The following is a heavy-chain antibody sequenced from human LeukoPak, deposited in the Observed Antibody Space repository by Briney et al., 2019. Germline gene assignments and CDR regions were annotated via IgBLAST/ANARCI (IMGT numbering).Heavy chain of an antibody. CDR1: GYSISSSNW. J-gene: IGHJ4*02. CDR3: ASLGVAGTDYFDY. CDR2: IYYSGST. D-gene: IGHD6-19*01. V-gene: IGHV4-28*01. Sequence: SETLSLTCAVSGYSISSSNWWGWIRQPPGRGLEWIGYIYYSGSTYYNPSLKSRDTMSVDTSKNQFSLKLSSVTAVDTAVYYCASLGVAGTDYFDYWGQGTLVTVSS.